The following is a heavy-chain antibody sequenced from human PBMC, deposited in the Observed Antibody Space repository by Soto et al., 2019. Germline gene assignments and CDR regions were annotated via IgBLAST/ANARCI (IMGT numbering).Heavy chain of an antibody. CDR1: GYTFTGYY. CDR2: INPNSGGT. Sequence: ASVKVSCKASGYTFTGYYMHWVRQAPGQGLEWMGWINPNSGGTNYAQKFQGWVTMTRDTSISTAYMELSRLRSDDTAVYYCARDAAGRSDAFDIWGQGTMVTVSS. V-gene: IGHV1-2*04. CDR3: ARDAAGRSDAFDI. D-gene: IGHD6-13*01. J-gene: IGHJ3*02.